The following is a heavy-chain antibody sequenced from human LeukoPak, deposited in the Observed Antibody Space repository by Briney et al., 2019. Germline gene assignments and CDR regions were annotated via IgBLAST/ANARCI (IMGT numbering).Heavy chain of an antibody. CDR1: GFTFSSYA. CDR2: VSGSGGST. V-gene: IGHV3-23*01. CDR3: AKERAGAVAGSMEYYFDY. J-gene: IGHJ4*02. D-gene: IGHD6-19*01. Sequence: SGGSLRLSCAASGFTFSSYAMSWVRQAPGKGLEWVSAVSGSGGSTYYADSVKGRFTISRDNSKNTLYLQMNSLRAEDTAVYYCAKERAGAVAGSMEYYFDYWGQGTLVTVSS.